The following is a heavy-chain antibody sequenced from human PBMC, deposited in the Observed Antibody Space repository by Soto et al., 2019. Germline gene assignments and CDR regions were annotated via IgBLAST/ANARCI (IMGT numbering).Heavy chain of an antibody. CDR1: GFTFSSYA. D-gene: IGHD3-3*01. J-gene: IGHJ3*02. CDR3: ARDQVPHVTIFGVAEIAFDI. V-gene: IGHV3-30-3*01. CDR2: ISYDGSNK. Sequence: GGSLRLSCAASGFTFSSYAMHWVRQAPGKGLEWVAVISYDGSNKYYADSVKGRFTISRDNSKNTLYLQMNSLRAEDTAVYYCARDQVPHVTIFGVAEIAFDIWGQGTMVTVSS.